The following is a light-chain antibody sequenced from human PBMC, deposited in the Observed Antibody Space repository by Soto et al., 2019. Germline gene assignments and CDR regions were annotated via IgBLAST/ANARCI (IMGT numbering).Light chain of an antibody. Sequence: DIQMTQSPSTLSASVGDRVTITCRDSQSISSWLAWYQQKPGKAPKLLIYQVCSLESGVPSRFSGSGSGTDFTLTISSLQPDDVATYYCLPHNTCPRTFGQGNKVELK. CDR2: QVC. V-gene: IGKV1-5*03. CDR3: LPHNTCPRT. J-gene: IGKJ1*01. CDR1: QSISSW.